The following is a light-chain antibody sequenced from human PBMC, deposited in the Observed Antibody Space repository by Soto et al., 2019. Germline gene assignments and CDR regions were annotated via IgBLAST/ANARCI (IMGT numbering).Light chain of an antibody. J-gene: IGLJ2*01. V-gene: IGLV1-44*01. CDR2: SNN. Sequence: QSVLTQPPSASGTPGQRVTISCSGSISNIGSNTVNWYQQLPGTAPQLLIYSNNQRPSGDPDRFSGSKSGTSASLAISGLQSEDEADYYCAAWDDSLNGVVFGGGTKVTVL. CDR3: AAWDDSLNGVV. CDR1: ISNIGSNT.